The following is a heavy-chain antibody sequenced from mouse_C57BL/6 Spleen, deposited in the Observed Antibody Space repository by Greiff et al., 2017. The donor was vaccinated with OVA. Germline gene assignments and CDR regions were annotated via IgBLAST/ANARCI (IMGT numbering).Heavy chain of an antibody. D-gene: IGHD2-4*01. CDR3: ARDDYDVGFAY. J-gene: IGHJ3*01. CDR2: ISYDGSN. CDR1: GYSITSGYY. V-gene: IGHV3-6*01. Sequence: ESGPGLVKPSQSLSLTCSVTGYSITSGYYWNWIRQFPGNKLEWMGYISYDGSNNYNPSLKNRISITRDTSKNQFFLKLNSVTTEDTATYYCARDDYDVGFAYWGQGTLVTVSA.